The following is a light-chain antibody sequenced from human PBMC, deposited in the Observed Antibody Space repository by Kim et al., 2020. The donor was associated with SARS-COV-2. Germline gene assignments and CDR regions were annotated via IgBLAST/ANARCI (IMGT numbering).Light chain of an antibody. CDR3: CSYAGSYTHVV. CDR1: GSDVGGYNY. CDR2: DVS. Sequence: AVTISCTGTGSDVGGYNYVSWYQQHPGKGPKFMIYDVSKRPSGVPDRFSGSKSGNTASLTISGLQAEDEADYYCCSYAGSYTHVVFGGGTQLTVL. V-gene: IGLV2-11*01. J-gene: IGLJ2*01.